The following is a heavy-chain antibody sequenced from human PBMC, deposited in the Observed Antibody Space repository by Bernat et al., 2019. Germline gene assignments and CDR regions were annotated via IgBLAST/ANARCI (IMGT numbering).Heavy chain of an antibody. CDR3: VRGGYCSGGICYSFNAFDI. V-gene: IGHV3-48*03. D-gene: IGHD2-15*01. CDR2: IRSSGSSI. Sequence: EVQLLESGGGLVQPGGSLRLSCAASGFTFRNHEMNWVRQAPGKGLEWISYIRSSGSSIYYAESVKGRFTISRDDAKTSLYLEMNNLKADDTAVYYCVRGGYCSGGICYSFNAFDIWGQGTMVTVSS. J-gene: IGHJ3*02. CDR1: GFTFRNHE.